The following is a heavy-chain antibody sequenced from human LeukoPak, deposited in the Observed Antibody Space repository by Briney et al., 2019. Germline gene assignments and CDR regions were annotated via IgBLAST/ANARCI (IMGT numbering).Heavy chain of an antibody. D-gene: IGHD2-15*01. CDR1: GYTFTSYD. CDR2: VNPNSGHT. J-gene: IGHJ4*02. V-gene: IGHV1-8*01. CDR3: ARGAPGSYCSGGSCPYFDY. Sequence: GASVKVSCKASGYTFTSYDINWVRQATGQGLEWMGWVNPNSGHTGYAQKFQGRVTMTRNTSISTAHMDLSSLRSEDTAVYYCARGAPGSYCSGGSCPYFDYRGQGTLVSVSS.